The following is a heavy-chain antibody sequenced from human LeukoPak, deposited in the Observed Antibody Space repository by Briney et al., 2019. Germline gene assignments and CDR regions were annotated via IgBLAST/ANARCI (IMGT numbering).Heavy chain of an antibody. J-gene: IGHJ4*02. CDR3: ARAMDS. V-gene: IGHV3-7*03. Sequence: GGSLRLSCAASGFTFSSHWMHWVRQAPGKGLEWVANIKQDGSEKYYVASVKGRFTISRDNAKNSLYLQMNSLRAEDTAVYYCARAMDSWGQGTLVTVSS. CDR2: IKQDGSEK. CDR1: GFTFSSHW.